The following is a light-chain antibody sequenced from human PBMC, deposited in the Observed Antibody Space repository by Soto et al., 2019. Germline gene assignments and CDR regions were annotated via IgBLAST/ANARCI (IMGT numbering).Light chain of an antibody. J-gene: IGKJ1*01. V-gene: IGKV4-1*01. CDR2: WAS. CDR1: RSVLYSSNNKNY. Sequence: DVLMTQSPHSLAVSLGDGGTINCNSRRSVLYSSNNKNYITWYQHKPGQPPKLXIYWASTREFGVPDRFSGSGYGTEFNLTISSLQAEDVAVYYCQQCYATPRTFGQGTKVDIK. CDR3: QQCYATPRT.